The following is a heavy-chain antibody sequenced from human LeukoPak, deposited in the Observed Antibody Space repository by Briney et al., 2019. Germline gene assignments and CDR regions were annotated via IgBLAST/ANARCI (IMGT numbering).Heavy chain of an antibody. CDR2: IYDDNT. V-gene: IGHV3-53*01. CDR1: GFTVSAYA. J-gene: IGHJ4*02. Sequence: GVSLRLSCAASGFTVSAYAMAWVRQAPGKGLEWVSTIYDDNTYYADSVKGRYTISRDNAKNSLYLQMNSLRAEDTAVYYCARDLGERRDYWGQGTLVTVSS. CDR3: ARDLGERRDY. D-gene: IGHD1-1*01.